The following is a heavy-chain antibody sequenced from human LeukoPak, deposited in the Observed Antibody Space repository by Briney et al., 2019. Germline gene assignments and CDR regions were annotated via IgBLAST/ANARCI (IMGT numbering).Heavy chain of an antibody. V-gene: IGHV4-39*01. D-gene: IGHD6-13*01. CDR1: GGSISSTYKY. Sequence: SETLAVPCTVSGGSISSTYKYWGWIRQPPGQGLEWIGSVYYSGTTYYNPSLKSRVTVSVDTSKNQFSLRLTSVTAADTAVYHCASSSAADGPAHNWFLPWGQRTLVTVSS. CDR2: VYYSGTT. CDR3: ASSSAADGPAHNWFLP. J-gene: IGHJ5*02.